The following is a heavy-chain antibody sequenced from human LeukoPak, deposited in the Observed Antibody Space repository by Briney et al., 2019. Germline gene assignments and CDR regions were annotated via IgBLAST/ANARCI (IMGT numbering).Heavy chain of an antibody. CDR3: AKDLPADY. D-gene: IGHD1-14*01. CDR2: ISYDGSNK. J-gene: IGHJ4*02. V-gene: IGHV3-30*18. Sequence: GRSLRLSCAASGFTFSSYGMHWVRQAPGKGLEWVAVISYDGSNKYYADSVKGRFTISRDNSRNTLYLQMNSLRAEDTAVYYCAKDLPADYWGQGTLVTVSS. CDR1: GFTFSSYG.